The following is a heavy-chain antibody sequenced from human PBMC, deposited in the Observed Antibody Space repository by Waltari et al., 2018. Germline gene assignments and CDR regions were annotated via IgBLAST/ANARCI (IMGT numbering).Heavy chain of an antibody. CDR3: AKDRCTDGQCYTYFDY. J-gene: IGHJ4*02. V-gene: IGHV3-23*01. D-gene: IGHD2-8*01. CDR1: GFTFNNFA. Sequence: EVELLESGGGLVQPGGTLRLSCAASGFTFNNFAMSWVRQAPGKGLEWVSAISGSGSTTYYADSVKGRFTISRDNSRNVLYLQMNTLSAEDTAVYYCAKDRCTDGQCYTYFDYWGQGALITVSS. CDR2: ISGSGSTT.